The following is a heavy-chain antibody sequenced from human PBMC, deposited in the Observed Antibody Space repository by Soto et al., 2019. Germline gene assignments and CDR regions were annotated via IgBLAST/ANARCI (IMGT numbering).Heavy chain of an antibody. J-gene: IGHJ6*03. CDR2: ISWNSGSI. CDR1: GFTFDDYA. V-gene: IGHV3-9*01. CDR3: AKAGYCTNGVCYTSYYYYMDV. Sequence: EVQLVESGGGLVQTGRSLRLSCAASGFTFDDYAMHWVRQAPGKGLEWVSGISWNSGSIGYADSVKGRFTISRDNAKNSPYLQKNSLRAEDTALYYCAKAGYCTNGVCYTSYYYYMDVWGKGTTVTVSS. D-gene: IGHD2-8*01.